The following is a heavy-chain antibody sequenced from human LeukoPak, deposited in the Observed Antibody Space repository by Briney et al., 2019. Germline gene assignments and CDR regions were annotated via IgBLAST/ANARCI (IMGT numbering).Heavy chain of an antibody. CDR2: IYYSGST. Sequence: SETLSPTCTVSGGSISSSSYYWGWIRQPPGKGLEWIGSIYYSGSTYYNPSLKSRVTISVDTSKNQFSLKLSSVTAADTAVYYCARGYYYGSGSLDWFDPWGQGTLVTVSS. CDR3: ARGYYYGSGSLDWFDP. D-gene: IGHD3-10*01. V-gene: IGHV4-39*07. CDR1: GGSISSSSYY. J-gene: IGHJ5*02.